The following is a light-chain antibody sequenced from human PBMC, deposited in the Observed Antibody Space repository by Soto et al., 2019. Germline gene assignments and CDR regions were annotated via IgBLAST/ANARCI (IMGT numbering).Light chain of an antibody. Sequence: QSALTQPRSVSGSPGQSVTISCTGTSSDVGGYNYVSWYQQHPGKAPKLMIYDVSQRPSGVPDRFSGSKSGNTASLTISGLQTDXXGDYYCCSYAGSYSWVFGGGTKLTVL. CDR3: CSYAGSYSWV. CDR2: DVS. J-gene: IGLJ3*02. CDR1: SSDVGGYNY. V-gene: IGLV2-11*01.